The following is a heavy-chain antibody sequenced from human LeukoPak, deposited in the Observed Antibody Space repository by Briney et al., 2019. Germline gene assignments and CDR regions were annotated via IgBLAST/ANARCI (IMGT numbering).Heavy chain of an antibody. CDR2: IYHSGSA. CDR1: GGSISFGGYY. D-gene: IGHD1-26*01. J-gene: IGHJ4*02. Sequence: SETLSLTCTVSGGSISFGGYYWNWIRQPPGKGLEWIGYIYHSGSAYYNPSLKSRVTISADRSKNQFSLKLYSVTAADTAVYYCARGEAVDYWGQGTLVTVSS. CDR3: ARGEAVDY. V-gene: IGHV4-30-2*01.